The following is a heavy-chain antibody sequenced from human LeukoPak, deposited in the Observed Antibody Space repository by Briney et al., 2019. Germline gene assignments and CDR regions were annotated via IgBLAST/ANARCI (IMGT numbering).Heavy chain of an antibody. D-gene: IGHD2-21*01. CDR2: IYHSGNT. CDR1: GYSISSGYY. Sequence: SETLSLTCSVSGYSISSGYYWGWIRQLPGKGLEWIGSIYHSGNTYYNPSLKSRVSISVDTSKNQFSLKLNSVTAADTAVYFCARTLWQEVGYWGQGTLVTVSS. V-gene: IGHV4-38-2*01. CDR3: ARTLWQEVGY. J-gene: IGHJ4*02.